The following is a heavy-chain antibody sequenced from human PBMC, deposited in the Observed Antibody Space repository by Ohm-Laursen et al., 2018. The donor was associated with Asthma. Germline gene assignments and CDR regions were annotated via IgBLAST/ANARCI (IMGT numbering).Heavy chain of an antibody. D-gene: IGHD6-6*01. J-gene: IGHJ6*02. Sequence: ASVKVSCKASGYTFTSYYMHWVRQAPGQGLEWMGIINPIGGSTSYAQKFQGRVTMTRDTSTSTVYMELSSLRSEDTAVYYCAREYSSSLGYYYYGMDVWGQGTTVTVSS. CDR1: GYTFTSYY. CDR2: INPIGGST. CDR3: AREYSSSLGYYYYGMDV. V-gene: IGHV1-46*03.